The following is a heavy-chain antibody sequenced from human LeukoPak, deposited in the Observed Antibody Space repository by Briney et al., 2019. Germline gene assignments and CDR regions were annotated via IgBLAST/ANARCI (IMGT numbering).Heavy chain of an antibody. V-gene: IGHV4-59*01. CDR3: AREYSSSSVDYYYMDV. CDR1: GGSISSYY. CDR2: IYYSGST. D-gene: IGHD6-6*01. J-gene: IGHJ6*03. Sequence: SETLSLTCTVSGGSISSYYWSWIRQPPGKGLEWIGYIYYSGSTNYNPSLKSRVTISVGTSKNQFSLKLSSVTAADTAVYYCAREYSSSSVDYYYMDVWGKGTTVTVSS.